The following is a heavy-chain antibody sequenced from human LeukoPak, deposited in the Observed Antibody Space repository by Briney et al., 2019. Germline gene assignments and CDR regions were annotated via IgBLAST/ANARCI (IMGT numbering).Heavy chain of an antibody. J-gene: IGHJ4*02. D-gene: IGHD2-15*01. CDR2: IYYSGST. CDR1: GGSISSGGYY. V-gene: IGHV4-31*03. CDR3: ASLPSGVLSGGYYFDY. Sequence: SQTLSLTCTVSGGSISSGGYYWSWIRQHPGKGLEWIGYIYYSGSTYYNPSLKSRVTIPVDRSKNQFSLKLSSVTAADTAVYYCASLPSGVLSGGYYFDYWGQGTLVTVSS.